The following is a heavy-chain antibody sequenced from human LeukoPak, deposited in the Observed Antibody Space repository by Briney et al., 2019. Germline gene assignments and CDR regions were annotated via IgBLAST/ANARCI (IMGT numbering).Heavy chain of an antibody. Sequence: GGSLRLSCAVSGFSFSSYTMSWVRQAPGKGLEWVSAISGSGGSTYYADCVKGRFTISRDNSKNTLFLQMNSLRAEDTAVYYCAKDLGYCSSFSCPFDYWGQGTLVTV. CDR1: GFSFSSYT. D-gene: IGHD2-2*01. V-gene: IGHV3-23*01. J-gene: IGHJ4*02. CDR3: AKDLGYCSSFSCPFDY. CDR2: ISGSGGST.